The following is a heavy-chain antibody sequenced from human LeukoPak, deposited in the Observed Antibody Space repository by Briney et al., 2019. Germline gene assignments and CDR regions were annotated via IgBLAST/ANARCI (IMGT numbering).Heavy chain of an antibody. Sequence: SGGSLRLSCAASGFTFSTYSMNWVRQAPGKGLEWVSSISSSGAYIYLADSLKGRFTISRDNAKTSLYLQMNSLRAEDTAVYYCARAVAVAGTDWYFDLWGRGTLVTVSS. J-gene: IGHJ2*01. CDR1: GFTFSTYS. CDR3: ARAVAVAGTDWYFDL. CDR2: ISSSGAYI. D-gene: IGHD6-19*01. V-gene: IGHV3-21*01.